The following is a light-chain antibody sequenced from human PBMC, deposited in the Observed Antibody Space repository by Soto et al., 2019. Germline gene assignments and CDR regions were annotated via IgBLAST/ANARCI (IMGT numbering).Light chain of an antibody. J-gene: IGKJ4*01. V-gene: IGKV1-33*01. CDR3: QQYNSLPLT. CDR2: AAS. CDR1: QDIRNY. Sequence: DIQMTHSPSSLSASVVDRVTITFQASQDIRNYLNWYQQKPGKAPKLLIYAASNVETGGPSRFSGGGSGADFIFTISSLQPEDSATYFCQQYNSLPLTFGGGTKVDI.